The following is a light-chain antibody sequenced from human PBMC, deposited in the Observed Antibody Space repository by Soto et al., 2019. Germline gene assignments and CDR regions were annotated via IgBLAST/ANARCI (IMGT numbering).Light chain of an antibody. Sequence: IQMTQSPSSLSASVGDRVTITCRASQSISSYLNWYQQKPGTAPKLLIYAASSLQSGVPSRFSGSGSGTDFTLTISSLQPEDFATYYCQQSYSTLWTFGQGTKVEIK. CDR3: QQSYSTLWT. CDR1: QSISSY. J-gene: IGKJ1*01. CDR2: AAS. V-gene: IGKV1-39*01.